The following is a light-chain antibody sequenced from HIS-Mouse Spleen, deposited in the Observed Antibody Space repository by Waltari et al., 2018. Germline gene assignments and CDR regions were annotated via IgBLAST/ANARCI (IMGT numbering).Light chain of an antibody. CDR1: SLPTKY. CDR3: YSTDSSGNHRV. V-gene: IGLV3-10*01. CDR2: EDS. J-gene: IGLJ2*01. Sequence: SYELTQPPSVSVSPGQPARITCSGDSLPTKYAYWYTQKSGQAPVLVIYEDSKRPSGIPERFSGSSSGTMATLTISGAQVEDEADYYCYSTDSSGNHRVFGGGTKLTVL.